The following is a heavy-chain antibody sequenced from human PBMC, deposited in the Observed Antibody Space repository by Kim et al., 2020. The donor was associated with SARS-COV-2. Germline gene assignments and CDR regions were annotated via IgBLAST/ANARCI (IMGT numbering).Heavy chain of an antibody. V-gene: IGHV3-30*18. Sequence: GGSLRLSCAASGFTFSSYCMHWVRQAPGKGLVWVAGINSDGSNKYYADSVKGRFTISRDNSKNTLYLQMNSLRAEDTAVYYCAKDRPTGVGSSWDIPYYYYRFDVWGQGTMVTVSS. D-gene: IGHD6-13*01. CDR3: AKDRPTGVGSSWDIPYYYYRFDV. CDR1: GFTFSSYC. J-gene: IGHJ6*02. CDR2: INSDGSNK.